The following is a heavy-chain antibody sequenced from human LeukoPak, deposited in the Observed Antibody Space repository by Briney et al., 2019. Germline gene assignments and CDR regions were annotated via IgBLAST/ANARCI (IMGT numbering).Heavy chain of an antibody. CDR2: INHSGST. D-gene: IGHD3-10*01. Sequence: SETLSLTCTVSGGSISSSSYYWGWIRQPPGKGLEWIGEINHSGSTNYNPSLKSRVTISVDTSKNQFSLKLSSVTAADTAVYYCARKEVGLLWFGELYSESWGQGTLVTVSS. CDR1: GGSISSSSYY. V-gene: IGHV4-39*07. J-gene: IGHJ4*02. CDR3: ARKEVGLLWFGELYSES.